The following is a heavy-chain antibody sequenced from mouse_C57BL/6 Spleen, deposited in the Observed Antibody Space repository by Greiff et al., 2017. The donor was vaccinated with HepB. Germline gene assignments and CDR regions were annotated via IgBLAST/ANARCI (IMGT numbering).Heavy chain of an antibody. D-gene: IGHD1-1*01. Sequence: EVQLVESGGGLVKPGGSLKLSCAASGFTFSDYGMHWVRQAPEKGLEWVAYISSGSSTIYYADTVKGRFTISRDNAKNTLFLQMTSLRSEDTAMYYCARIPFTTVVARDAMDYWGQGTSVTVSS. CDR3: ARIPFTTVVARDAMDY. J-gene: IGHJ4*01. CDR2: ISSGSSTI. CDR1: GFTFSDYG. V-gene: IGHV5-17*01.